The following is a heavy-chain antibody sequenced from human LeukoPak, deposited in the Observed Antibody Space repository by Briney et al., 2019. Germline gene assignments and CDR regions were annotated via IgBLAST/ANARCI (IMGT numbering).Heavy chain of an antibody. CDR3: AELGITMIGGV. J-gene: IGHJ6*04. Sequence: GGTLRLSCAASGFTFSSYGMSWVRQAPGKGLEWVSVMYRDGRTYYADSVKGRFTISRDNAKNSLYLQMNSLRAEDTAVYYCAELGITMIGGVWGKGTTVTISS. V-gene: IGHV3-23*03. D-gene: IGHD3-10*02. CDR1: GFTFSSYG. CDR2: MYRDGRT.